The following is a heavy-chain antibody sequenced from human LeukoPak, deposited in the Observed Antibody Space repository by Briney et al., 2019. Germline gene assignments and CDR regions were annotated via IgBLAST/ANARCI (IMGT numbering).Heavy chain of an antibody. CDR3: ARGSITMVREPKSYYFDY. CDR1: GGSISSYY. V-gene: IGHV4-59*01. D-gene: IGHD3-10*01. J-gene: IGHJ4*02. Sequence: SETLSLTCTVSGGSISSYYWSWIRQPPGKGLEWIGYIYYSGSTNYNPSLKSRVTISVDTSKNQFSLKLSSVTAADTAVYYCARGSITMVREPKSYYFDYWGQGTLVTVSS. CDR2: IYYSGST.